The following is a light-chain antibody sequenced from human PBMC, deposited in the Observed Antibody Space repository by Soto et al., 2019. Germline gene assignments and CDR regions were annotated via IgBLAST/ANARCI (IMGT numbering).Light chain of an antibody. CDR2: AAS. V-gene: IGKV1-27*01. CDR3: QKYNSAPQT. J-gene: IGKJ3*01. Sequence: DIQMTQSPSSLSASVGDRVTITCRASQGISNYLAGYQQKPGKVPKLMIYAASTLQSGVPSRFSGSGSGTDFTLTISGLQPEDVATYYCQKYNSAPQTFGPGTKVDIK. CDR1: QGISNY.